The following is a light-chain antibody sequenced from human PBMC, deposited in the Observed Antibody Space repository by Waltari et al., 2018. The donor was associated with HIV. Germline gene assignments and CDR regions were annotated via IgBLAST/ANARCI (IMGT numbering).Light chain of an antibody. CDR2: DDV. Sequence: SYVLTQAPSVSVAPGQTATISCGNIGRNSVQWDRQTPGRAPLLVVLDDVDRSSGIPARFSGARSGERATLTISGVEAGDEADYYCQVWDRSYKEAVFGGGT. CDR1: NIGRNS. V-gene: IGLV3-21*02. J-gene: IGLJ2*01. CDR3: QVWDRSYKEAV.